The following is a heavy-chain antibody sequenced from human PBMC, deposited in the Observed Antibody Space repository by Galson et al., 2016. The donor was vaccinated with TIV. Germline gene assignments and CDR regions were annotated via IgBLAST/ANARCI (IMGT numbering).Heavy chain of an antibody. D-gene: IGHD2/OR15-2a*01. J-gene: IGHJ6*03. CDR1: GVTFSSYA. CDR3: ARSNSYNFYYMAV. V-gene: IGHV1-69*13. CDR2: LIPMFGIT. Sequence: SVKVSCKASGVTFSSYAISWVRQAPGQGLERMGGLIPMFGITNYAQRFQGRVTITADGSTSIAYMELSSLRSEDTAVYYCARSNSYNFYYMAVWGQGTTVAVSS.